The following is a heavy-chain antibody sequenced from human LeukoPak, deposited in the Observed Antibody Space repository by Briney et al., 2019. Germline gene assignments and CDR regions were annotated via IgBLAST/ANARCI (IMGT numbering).Heavy chain of an antibody. J-gene: IGHJ4*02. CDR1: GFTFDDHA. V-gene: IGHV3-74*01. CDR2: IKSDGKST. D-gene: IGHD4-17*01. Sequence: GGSLRLSCAASGFTFDDHAMHWVRQAPGKGLVWVSRIKSDGKSTSYADSVKGRFTISRDNAKNTLYLQMNSLRAEDTAVYYCALGFTVTIDYWGQGTLVTVSS. CDR3: ALGFTVTIDY.